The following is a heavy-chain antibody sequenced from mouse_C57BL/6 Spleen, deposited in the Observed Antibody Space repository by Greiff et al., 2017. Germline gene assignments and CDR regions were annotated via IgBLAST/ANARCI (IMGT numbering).Heavy chain of an antibody. CDR1: GYTFTSYW. V-gene: IGHV1-55*01. CDR2: IYPGSGST. J-gene: IGHJ3*01. D-gene: IGHD1-1*01. CDR3: ARLGDYGSSPFAY. Sequence: QVQLQQPGAELVKPGASVKMSCKASGYTFTSYWITWVKQRPGQGLEWIGDIYPGSGSTNYNEKFKSKATLTVDTSSSTTYMQLSSLTSEDSAVXYCARLGDYGSSPFAYWGQGTLVTVSA.